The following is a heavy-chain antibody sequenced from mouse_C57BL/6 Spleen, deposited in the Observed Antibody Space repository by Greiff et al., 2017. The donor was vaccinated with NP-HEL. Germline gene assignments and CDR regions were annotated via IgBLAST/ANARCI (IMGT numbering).Heavy chain of an antibody. J-gene: IGHJ4*01. CDR3: ARGGYAGAMDY. Sequence: EVKLQESGPGMVKPSQSLSLTCTVTGYSITSGYDWHWIRHFPGNKLEWMGYISYSGSTNYNPSLKSRISITHDTSKNHFFLKLNSVTTEDTATDYCARGGYAGAMDYWGQGTSVTVSS. D-gene: IGHD6-5*01. CDR1: GYSITSGYD. CDR2: ISYSGST. V-gene: IGHV3-1*01.